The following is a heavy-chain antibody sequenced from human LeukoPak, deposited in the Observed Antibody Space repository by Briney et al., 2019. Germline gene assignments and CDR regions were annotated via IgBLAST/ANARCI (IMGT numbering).Heavy chain of an antibody. CDR3: TRGRDTTGYFVY. V-gene: IGHV7-4-1*02. Sequence: ASVKVSCKASGYTFTNYTINWVRLAPGQGLEWMGWIDTNTGNPTYPQGFAGRFVFSLDTSVTTPYLQISSLKAEDTDVCFCTRGRDTTGYFVYWGQGTLVTVSS. CDR2: IDTNTGNP. J-gene: IGHJ4*02. D-gene: IGHD3-22*01. CDR1: GYTFTNYT.